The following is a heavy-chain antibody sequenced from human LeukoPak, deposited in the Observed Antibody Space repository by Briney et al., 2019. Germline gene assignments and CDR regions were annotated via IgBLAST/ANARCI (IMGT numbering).Heavy chain of an antibody. CDR2: ISGSGGST. CDR1: VFTFSSYA. CDR3: AKDCSYLVYYFNY. V-gene: IGHV3-23*01. Sequence: VGSLRLSCAASVFTFSSYAMSWVRQAPGKGLEWVSAISGSGGSTYYADSVKGRFTISRDNSKNTLYLQMNSLRVEDTAVYYCAKDCSYLVYYFNYWVQGTLVTVSS. D-gene: IGHD5-18*01. J-gene: IGHJ4*02.